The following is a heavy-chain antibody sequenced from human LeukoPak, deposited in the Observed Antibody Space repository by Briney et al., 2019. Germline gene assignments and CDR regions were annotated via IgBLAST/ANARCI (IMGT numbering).Heavy chain of an antibody. CDR1: GGSISSFY. V-gene: IGHV4-59*08. CDR3: ARRRAFDI. CDR2: IYDSVST. J-gene: IGHJ3*02. Sequence: PSETLSLTCTVSGGSISSFYWSWIRQPPGKGLEWIGYIYDSVSTNYNPSLKSRVTISVDTSKKQFSLKLSSVTAADTAVYYCARRRAFDIWGQGTMVTVSS.